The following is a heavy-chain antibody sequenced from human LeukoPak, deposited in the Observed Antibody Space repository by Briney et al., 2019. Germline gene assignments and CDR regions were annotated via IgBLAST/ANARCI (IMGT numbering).Heavy chain of an antibody. CDR3: ARGGCTNGVCSGFDS. Sequence: PGGSLRLSCAASVFTFSIYTMNWVRHAPGRGLECGSCISISSSYIYYADSLKGRFTISRDNAKNSLYLQMNSLRAEDTAVYYCARGGCTNGVCSGFDSWGQGTMVTVSS. CDR1: VFTFSIYT. D-gene: IGHD2-8*01. V-gene: IGHV3-21*01. J-gene: IGHJ3*02. CDR2: ISISSSYI.